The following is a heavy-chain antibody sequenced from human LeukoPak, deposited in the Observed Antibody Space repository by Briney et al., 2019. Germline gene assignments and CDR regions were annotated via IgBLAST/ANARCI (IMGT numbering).Heavy chain of an antibody. V-gene: IGHV4-39*07. D-gene: IGHD5-24*01. CDR1: GGSISSGSYY. J-gene: IGHJ4*02. Sequence: SETLSLTCTVSGGSISSGSYYWGWIRQPPGKGLEWIGTIYYSGRTNYSGRTNYNSSLKSRVTISIDTSKNQFSLKLSSVTAADTAVYYCARTGALGRDGYKSFDYWGQGTLVTVSS. CDR3: ARTGALGRDGYKSFDY. CDR2: IYYSGRTNYSGRT.